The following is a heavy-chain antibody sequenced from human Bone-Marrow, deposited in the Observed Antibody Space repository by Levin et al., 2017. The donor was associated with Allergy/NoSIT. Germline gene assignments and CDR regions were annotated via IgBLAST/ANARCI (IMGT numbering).Heavy chain of an antibody. CDR2: IAWNSDSR. D-gene: IGHD3-10*01. Sequence: SLKISCTASGFNFDDHAMHWVRQVPGKGLEWVAGIAWNSDSRSYSDSVKGRFTISRDNAKKSLYLEMNSLRLEDTALYYCAKDGRAAGEGLVTYYYYYGLDGWGHGTTVTVSS. CDR1: GFNFDDHA. J-gene: IGHJ6*02. V-gene: IGHV3-9*01. CDR3: AKDGRAAGEGLVTYYYYYGLDG.